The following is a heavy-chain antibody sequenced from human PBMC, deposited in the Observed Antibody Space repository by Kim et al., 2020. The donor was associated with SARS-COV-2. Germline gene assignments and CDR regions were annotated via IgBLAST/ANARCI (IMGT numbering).Heavy chain of an antibody. J-gene: IGHJ4*02. CDR3: AKARGSSSWANYYFDY. Sequence: GGSLRLSCAASGFTFNRYAMSWVRQAPGKGLEWVSGITNSGGTTYYADSVKGRFTISRDNSKNTLYLQMNSLRAEDTAVYYCAKARGSSSWANYYFDYWGQGTLVTVSS. D-gene: IGHD6-13*01. CDR2: ITNSGGTT. V-gene: IGHV3-23*01. CDR1: GFTFNRYA.